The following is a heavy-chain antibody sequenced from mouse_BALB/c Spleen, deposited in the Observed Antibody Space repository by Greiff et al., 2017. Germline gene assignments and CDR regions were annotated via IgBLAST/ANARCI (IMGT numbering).Heavy chain of an antibody. CDR3: TREFIYYYAPNYFDY. V-gene: IGHV6-6*02. CDR1: GFTFSNYW. CDR2: IRLKSNNYAT. J-gene: IGHJ2*01. D-gene: IGHD1-1*01. Sequence: EVQLVESGGGLVQPGGSIKLSCVASGFTFSNYWMNWVRQSPEKGLEWVAEIRLKSNNYATHYAESVKGRFTISRDDSKSSVYLQMNNLRAEDTGIYYCTREFIYYYAPNYFDYWGQGTTLTVSS.